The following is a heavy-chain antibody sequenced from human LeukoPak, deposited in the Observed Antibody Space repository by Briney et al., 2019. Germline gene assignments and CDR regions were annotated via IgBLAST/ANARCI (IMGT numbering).Heavy chain of an antibody. V-gene: IGHV3-30-3*01. D-gene: IGHD4-17*01. J-gene: IGHJ4*02. Sequence: SCKASGYTFTSYAMHWVRQAPGKGLEWVAVISYDGSNKYYADSVKGRFTISRDNSKNTLYLQMNSLRAEDTAVYYCARSETTTVTTLGYWGQGTLVTVS. CDR1: GYTFTSYA. CDR3: ARSETTTVTTLGY. CDR2: ISYDGSNK.